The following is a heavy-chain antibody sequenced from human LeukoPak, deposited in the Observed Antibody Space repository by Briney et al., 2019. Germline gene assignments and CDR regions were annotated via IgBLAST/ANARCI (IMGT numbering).Heavy chain of an antibody. D-gene: IGHD5-24*01. Sequence: PSETLSLTCTVSGGSISGYYWSWIRQPPGKGLEWIGYIHYSGSTNYNPSLKSRVTISVDTSKNQFSLKLSSVTAADAAVYYCARDRMAGDGYYYYMDVWGKGTTVTVSS. CDR3: ARDRMAGDGYYYYMDV. CDR2: IHYSGST. J-gene: IGHJ6*03. V-gene: IGHV4-59*01. CDR1: GGSISGYY.